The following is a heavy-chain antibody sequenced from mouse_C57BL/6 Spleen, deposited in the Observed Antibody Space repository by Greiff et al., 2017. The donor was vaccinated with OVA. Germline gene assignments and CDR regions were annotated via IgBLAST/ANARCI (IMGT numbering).Heavy chain of an antibody. J-gene: IGHJ2*01. CDR1: GYTFTSYW. CDR2: IDPSDSET. Sequence: QVQLQQPGAELVRPGSSVKLSCKASGYTFTSYWMHWVKQRPIQGLEWIGNIDPSDSETHYNQKFKDKATLTVDKSSSTAYMQLSSLTSEDSAVYYCAISPYYYGSSPDYWGHGTTLTVSS. D-gene: IGHD1-1*01. V-gene: IGHV1-52*01. CDR3: AISPYYYGSSPDY.